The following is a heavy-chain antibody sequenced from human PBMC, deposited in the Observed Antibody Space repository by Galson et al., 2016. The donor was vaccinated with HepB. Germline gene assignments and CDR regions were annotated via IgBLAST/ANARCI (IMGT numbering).Heavy chain of an antibody. J-gene: IGHJ3*02. D-gene: IGHD1-26*01. CDR2: IFHSGRV. CDR3: ARNGGTYGFFAFDI. Sequence: ETLSLTCAVSGGSISSSDWWTWVRQPPGQGLEWIGQIFHSGRVNYTPSLKSRVTISVDTSKNLFSLKMNSVTAADTAVYYCARNGGTYGFFAFDIWGQGTMVTISS. V-gene: IGHV4-4*02. CDR1: GGSISSSDW.